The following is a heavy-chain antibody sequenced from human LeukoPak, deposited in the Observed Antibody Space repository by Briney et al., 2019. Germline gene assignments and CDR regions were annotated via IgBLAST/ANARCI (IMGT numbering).Heavy chain of an antibody. CDR1: GGSISSYY. J-gene: IGHJ6*03. V-gene: IGHV4-59*01. D-gene: IGHD3-3*01. CDR3: ASTHYDFWSGYYPYYMDV. Sequence: SETLSLTCTVSGGSISSYYWSWIRQPPGKGLEWIGYIYYSGSTNYNPSLKSRVTISVDTSKNQFSLKLSSVTAADTAVYYCASTHYDFWSGYYPYYMDVWGKGTTVTVSS. CDR2: IYYSGST.